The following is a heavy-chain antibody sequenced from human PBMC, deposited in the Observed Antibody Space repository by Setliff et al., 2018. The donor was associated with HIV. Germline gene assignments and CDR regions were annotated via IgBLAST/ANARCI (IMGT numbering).Heavy chain of an antibody. CDR1: GGSINTYY. V-gene: IGHV4-4*07. J-gene: IGHJ6*03. CDR3: ARGSRQLTIFGVVFKTNYYFMDV. D-gene: IGHD3-3*01. CDR2: INTSGST. Sequence: PSETLSLTCTVSGGSINTYYWSWIRQPAGKGLEWIGHINTSGSTKYNPSLKSRLTMSVDSSGNQFSLTLNSVTAADTAVYYCARGSRQLTIFGVVFKTNYYFMDVWGKGTAVTVSS.